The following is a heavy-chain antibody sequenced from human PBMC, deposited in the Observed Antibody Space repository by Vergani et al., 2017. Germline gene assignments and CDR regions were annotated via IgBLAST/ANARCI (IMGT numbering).Heavy chain of an antibody. Sequence: QVQLQESGPGLVKPSGTLSLTCAVSGGSISSSNWWSWVRQPPGKGLEWIGEIYHSGSTNYNPSLKSRVTISVDKSKNQFSLKLSSVTAADTAVYYCARVTDFSDYYGSGSYYRLDYWGQGTLVTVSS. CDR2: IYHSGST. CDR3: ARVTDFSDYYGSGSYYRLDY. V-gene: IGHV4-4*02. CDR1: GGSISSSNW. D-gene: IGHD3-10*01. J-gene: IGHJ4*02.